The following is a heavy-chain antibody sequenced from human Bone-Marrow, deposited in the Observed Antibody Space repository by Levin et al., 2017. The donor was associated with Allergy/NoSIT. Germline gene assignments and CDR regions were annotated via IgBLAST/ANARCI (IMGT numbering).Heavy chain of an antibody. CDR3: ARLAGGAYNYFDY. D-gene: IGHD5-24*01. CDR2: IYPDDSDT. V-gene: IGHV5-51*01. Sequence: GESLKISCQVSRHTFTNYWIGWVRQMPGTGLEWVGIIYPDDSDTKYRPSFQGQVTISADESINTVYLHWNSLKASDTAVYYCARLAGGAYNYFDYWGQGTPVTVSS. J-gene: IGHJ4*02. CDR1: RHTFTNYW.